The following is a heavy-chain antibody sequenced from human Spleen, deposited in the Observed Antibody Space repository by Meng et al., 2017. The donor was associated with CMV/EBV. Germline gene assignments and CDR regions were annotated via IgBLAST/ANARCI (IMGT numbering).Heavy chain of an antibody. D-gene: IGHD5-12*01. J-gene: IGHJ6*02. CDR1: RGSVSGYNW. CDR2: VFHTGRT. Sequence: SRGSVSGYNWWSWVRQPPGKGLEWIREVFHTGRTNYNPSLKSRVTMSVDKSNNQFSLSLSSVTAADTAVYYCARYDYGGDFFYGLDVWGQGTTVTVSS. CDR3: ARYDYGGDFFYGLDV. V-gene: IGHV4-4*02.